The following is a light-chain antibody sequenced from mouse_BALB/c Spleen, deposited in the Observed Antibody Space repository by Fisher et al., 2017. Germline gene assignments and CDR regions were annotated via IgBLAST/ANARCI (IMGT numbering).Light chain of an antibody. V-gene: IGKV4-57*01. CDR3: QQRSSYPWT. CDR2: STS. CDR1: SSVSY. J-gene: IGKJ1*01. Sequence: IVLTQSPALMAASPGEKVTITCSASSSVSYMHWFQQKPGTSPKLWIYSTSNLASGVPARFSGSGSGTSYSLTISRMEAEDAATYYCQQRSSYPWTFGGGTKLEIK.